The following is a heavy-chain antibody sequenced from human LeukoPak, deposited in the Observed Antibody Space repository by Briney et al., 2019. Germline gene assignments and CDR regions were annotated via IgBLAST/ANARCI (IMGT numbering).Heavy chain of an antibody. CDR2: IGYTDSPI. D-gene: IGHD2-21*01. CDR1: GFTFSRYS. Sequence: PGGSLRLSCAASGFTFSRYSMNCARQAPGKGLEWVSHIGYTDSPIYYADSVKGRFTISRDNAKNSLYLQMNSLRDEDTAVYYCARDKDGGYCVDYWGQGTLVTVSS. J-gene: IGHJ4*02. V-gene: IGHV3-48*02. CDR3: ARDKDGGYCVDY.